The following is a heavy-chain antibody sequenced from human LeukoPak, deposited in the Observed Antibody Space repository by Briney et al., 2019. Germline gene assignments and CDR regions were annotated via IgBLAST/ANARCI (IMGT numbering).Heavy chain of an antibody. CDR3: ARDFSLGSNKRPFDY. V-gene: IGHV1-69*04. J-gene: IGHJ4*02. CDR1: GGTFSSYT. D-gene: IGHD4-11*01. CDR2: IIPIIGIA. Sequence: SVKVSCKASGGTFSSYTISWVRQAPGQGLEWMGRIIPIIGIANYAQKFQGRVTITADKSTSTAYMELSSLRSEDTAVYYCARDFSLGSNKRPFDYWGQGTLVTVSS.